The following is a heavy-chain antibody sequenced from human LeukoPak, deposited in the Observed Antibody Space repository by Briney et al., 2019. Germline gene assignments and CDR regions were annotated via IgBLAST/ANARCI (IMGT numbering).Heavy chain of an antibody. Sequence: SDTLSLTCTVSGGSISSSSYYWGWIRQPPGKGLEWIGSIYYSGSTYYNQSLKSRVTISVDTSKNQFSLKLSSVTAADTAVYYCARHVLPRSAMTTFYVSYFDYWGQGTLVTVSS. CDR1: GGSISSSSYY. CDR2: IYYSGST. D-gene: IGHD3-16*01. J-gene: IGHJ4*02. V-gene: IGHV4-39*01. CDR3: ARHVLPRSAMTTFYVSYFDY.